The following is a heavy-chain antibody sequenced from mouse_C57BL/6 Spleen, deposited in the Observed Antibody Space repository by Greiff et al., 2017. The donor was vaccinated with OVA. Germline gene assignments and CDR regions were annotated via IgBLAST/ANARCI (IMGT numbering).Heavy chain of an antibody. CDR3: ARSGVDY. V-gene: IGHV1-52*01. D-gene: IGHD4-1*01. Sequence: QVQLQQPGAELVRPGSSVKLSCKASGYTFTSYWMHWVKQRPIQGLEWIGNIDPSDSETHYNQKFTGKSTLTVDKSSSTAYMQLSSLTSEDSAVCNCARSGVDYWGQGTSLTVSS. CDR1: GYTFTSYW. J-gene: IGHJ2*02. CDR2: IDPSDSET.